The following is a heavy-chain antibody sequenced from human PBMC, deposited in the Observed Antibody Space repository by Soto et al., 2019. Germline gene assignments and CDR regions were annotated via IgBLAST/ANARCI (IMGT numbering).Heavy chain of an antibody. J-gene: IGHJ4*02. Sequence: ALRLSCAASGLPFGTYSMACVRQAPGKGLEWVSGVSASGLNTDYADPVKGRFYISRDNSKNTVSLHMNSLRAEDTALYYCPKDRPRRTSGYLFDYWGQGTPVTVPQ. V-gene: IGHV3-23*01. CDR3: PKDRPRRTSGYLFDY. CDR1: GLPFGTYS. D-gene: IGHD5-12*01. CDR2: VSASGLNT.